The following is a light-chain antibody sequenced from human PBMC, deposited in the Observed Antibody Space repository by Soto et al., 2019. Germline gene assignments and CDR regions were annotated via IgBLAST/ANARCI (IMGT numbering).Light chain of an antibody. Sequence: EIVLTQSPGTLSLPSGERATLSLRASQSVSNNYLAWYQRKPGQAPRLLIYGASNRATGIPDRFSGSGSGTDFTLTISRLEPEDFAVYYCQQYGSSGTFGQGTKV. V-gene: IGKV3-20*01. J-gene: IGKJ1*01. CDR2: GAS. CDR1: QSVSNNY. CDR3: QQYGSSGT.